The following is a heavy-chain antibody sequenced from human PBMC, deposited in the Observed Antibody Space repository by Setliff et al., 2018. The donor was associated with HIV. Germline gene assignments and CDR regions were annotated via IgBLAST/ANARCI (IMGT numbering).Heavy chain of an antibody. CDR2: VYSSGNT. V-gene: IGHV4-4*07. CDR3: ARQKKSSSWSPNDY. J-gene: IGHJ4*02. Sequence: PSETLSLTCIVSGASISSQYWSWIRQPAGKGLEWIGRVYSSGNTNYNPSLKSRVTMSVDTSKNQFSLKVKSVTAAGTAVYYCARQKKSSSWSPNDYWGQGTLVTVSS. D-gene: IGHD2-2*01. CDR1: GASISSQY.